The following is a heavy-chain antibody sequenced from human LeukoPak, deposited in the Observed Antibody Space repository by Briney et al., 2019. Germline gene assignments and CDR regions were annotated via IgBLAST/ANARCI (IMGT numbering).Heavy chain of an antibody. CDR1: GGPMSSYY. J-gene: IGHJ4*02. V-gene: IGHV4-4*07. D-gene: IGHD6-13*01. Sequence: PSETLSLTCTVSGGPMSSYYWSWIRQPAGKGLEWIGRIYSSGDTNYNPSLKSRDTMSIDTSKKQFSLNLSSVTAADTAVYYCAAYQQQLAFDYWGQGTLVTVSS. CDR3: AAYQQQLAFDY. CDR2: IYSSGDT.